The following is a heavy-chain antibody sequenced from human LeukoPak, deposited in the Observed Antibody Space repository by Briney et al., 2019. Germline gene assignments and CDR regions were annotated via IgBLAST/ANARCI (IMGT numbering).Heavy chain of an antibody. V-gene: IGHV1-69*06. CDR2: IITIFGTA. D-gene: IGHD6-13*01. CDR1: GGTFSSYA. J-gene: IGHJ6*04. CDR3: ARDRASSSSPCYYYYYGMYV. Sequence: SVKVSCKASGGTFSSYAKSWVRQAPGQGHEWRGGIITIFGTANYVQKFQGRLTITADKSTSSAYMELSSLRSEDTAVYYCARDRASSSSPCYYYYYGMYVCGKGTPFTVSS.